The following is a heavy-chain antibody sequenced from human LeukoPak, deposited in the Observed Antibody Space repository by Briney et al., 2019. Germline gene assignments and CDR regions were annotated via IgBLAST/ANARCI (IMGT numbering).Heavy chain of an antibody. D-gene: IGHD3-16*02. CDR3: AIVVITFGGVIAYVDY. CDR2: ISGSGGST. Sequence: PGGSLRLSCAASGFTFSSYAMSWVRQAPGKGLEWVSAISGSGGSTYYTDSVKGRFTISRDNSKNTLYLQMNSLRAEDTAVYYCAIVVITFGGVIAYVDYWGQGTLVTVSS. V-gene: IGHV3-23*01. CDR1: GFTFSSYA. J-gene: IGHJ4*02.